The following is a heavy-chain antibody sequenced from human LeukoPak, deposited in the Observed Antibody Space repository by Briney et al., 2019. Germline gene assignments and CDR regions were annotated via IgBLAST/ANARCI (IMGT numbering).Heavy chain of an antibody. J-gene: IGHJ5*02. CDR3: ARTLGYCSSTSCPRGLVWFDP. CDR2: IYPGDSDT. V-gene: IGHV5-51*01. CDR1: GSSFTSYW. D-gene: IGHD2-2*01. Sequence: GASLKISCKGSGSSFTSYWIGWVRQMPGKGLEWMGIIYPGDSDTRYSPSFQGQVTSSADKSISTAYLQWSGLKASDTAMYYCARTLGYCSSTSCPRGLVWFDPWGQGTLVTVSS.